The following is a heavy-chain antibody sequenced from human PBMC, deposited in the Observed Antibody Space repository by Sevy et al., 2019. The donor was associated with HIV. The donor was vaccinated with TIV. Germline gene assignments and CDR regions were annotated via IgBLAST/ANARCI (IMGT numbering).Heavy chain of an antibody. CDR1: GFTFSSSA. V-gene: IGHV3-23*01. Sequence: GGSLRLSCAASGFTFSSSAMSWVRQAPGKGLEWVSAISGSGGSTYYADSVKGRFTISRDNSKNTLYLQMNSLRAEDTALYYCAKDTDPGSPHSEILTVLGFDYWGQGTLVTVSS. D-gene: IGHD3-9*01. CDR2: ISGSGGST. CDR3: AKDTDPGSPHSEILTVLGFDY. J-gene: IGHJ4*02.